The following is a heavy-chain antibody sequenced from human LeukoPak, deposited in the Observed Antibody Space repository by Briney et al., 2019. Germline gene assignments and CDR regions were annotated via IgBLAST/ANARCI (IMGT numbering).Heavy chain of an antibody. D-gene: IGHD4-11*01. CDR1: GFIFSSYW. V-gene: IGHV3-7*01. J-gene: IGHJ6*03. Sequence: GSLRLSCAASGFIFSSYWMSWVRQAPGKGLEWVANIKQDGSEKYYVDSLKGRFTISRDNAKNSLYLQMNSLRAEDTAVYYCARDGRGYSDYDYMDVWGKGTTVTISS. CDR3: ARDGRGYSDYDYMDV. CDR2: IKQDGSEK.